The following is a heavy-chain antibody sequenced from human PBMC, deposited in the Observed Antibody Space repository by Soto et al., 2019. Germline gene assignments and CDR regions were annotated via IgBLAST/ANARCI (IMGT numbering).Heavy chain of an antibody. D-gene: IGHD6-6*01. CDR2: ISGSGGST. V-gene: IGHV3-23*01. CDR3: AKDSKQLVWYNWFDP. CDR1: GFTFSSYA. J-gene: IGHJ5*02. Sequence: GGSLRLSCAASGFTFSSYAMSWVRQAPGKGLEWVSAISGSGGSTYYADSVKGRFTISRDNSKNTLYLQMNSLRAEDTAVYYCAKDSKQLVWYNWFDPWGQGTLVTVSS.